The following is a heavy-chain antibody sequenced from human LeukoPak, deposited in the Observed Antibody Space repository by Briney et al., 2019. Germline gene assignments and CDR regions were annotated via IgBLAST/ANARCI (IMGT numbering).Heavy chain of an antibody. V-gene: IGHV3-74*01. CDR1: GFTFSSYW. CDR3: AREHRNVGATIDW. D-gene: IGHD1-26*01. Sequence: GGSRRLSCAASGFTFSSYWMHWVRQVPGKGLVWVSRISPDGTTTSYADSVKGRFTIPRDNAKSTLYLQVNSLRAEDTAVYYCAREHRNVGATIDWWGQGTLVTVSS. J-gene: IGHJ4*02. CDR2: ISPDGTTT.